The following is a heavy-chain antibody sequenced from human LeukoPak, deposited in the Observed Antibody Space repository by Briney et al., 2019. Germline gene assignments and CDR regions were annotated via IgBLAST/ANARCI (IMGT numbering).Heavy chain of an antibody. CDR3: ARDTYYDILTGYGRDY. J-gene: IGHJ4*02. Sequence: GGSLRLSCAASGFTFSSYGMNWVRQAPGKGLGWVSYISSSGSTIYYADSVKGRFTISRDNAKNSLYLQMNSLRAEDTAVYYCARDTYYDILTGYGRDYWGQGTLVTVSS. CDR2: ISSSGSTI. V-gene: IGHV3-48*03. CDR1: GFTFSSYG. D-gene: IGHD3-9*01.